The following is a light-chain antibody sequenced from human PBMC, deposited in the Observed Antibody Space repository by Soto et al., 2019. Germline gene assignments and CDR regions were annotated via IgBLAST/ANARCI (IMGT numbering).Light chain of an antibody. CDR2: DTS. CDR1: QSVNRQ. V-gene: IGKV3-15*01. CDR3: HHTLKWPPT. Sequence: EIVMTQSPASLSVTPGERVTLSCRASQSVNRQILWYQHRPGQTPRLLIYDTSARAAGIPARFSGSGSATEFALTISILQSEDFALYCGHHTLKWPPTFGHGTRVEI. J-gene: IGKJ1*01.